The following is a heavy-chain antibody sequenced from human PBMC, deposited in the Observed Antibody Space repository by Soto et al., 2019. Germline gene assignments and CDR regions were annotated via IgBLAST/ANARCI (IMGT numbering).Heavy chain of an antibody. J-gene: IGHJ4*02. CDR1: GFTFSSYG. D-gene: IGHD3-22*01. Sequence: GGSLRLSCAASGFTFSSYGMHWVRQAPGKGLEWVAVIWYDGSNKYYADSVKGRFTISRDNSKNTPYLQMNSLRAEDTAVYYCARDVYYYDSSGYKNYFDYWGQGTLVTVSS. V-gene: IGHV3-33*01. CDR3: ARDVYYYDSSGYKNYFDY. CDR2: IWYDGSNK.